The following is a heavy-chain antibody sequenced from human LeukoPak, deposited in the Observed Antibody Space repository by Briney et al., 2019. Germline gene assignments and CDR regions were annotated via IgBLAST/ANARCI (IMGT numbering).Heavy chain of an antibody. CDR1: GYTFTSYG. CDR2: ISAYNGNT. J-gene: IGHJ6*03. V-gene: IGHV1-18*01. CDR3: AGGSRWDYYYYMDV. Sequence: EASVKVSCKASGYTFTSYGISWVRQAPGQGLEWMGWISAYNGNTNYAQKLQGRVTMTTDTSTSTAYMELSSLRSEDTAVYYCAGGSRWDYYYYMDVWGKGTTVTVSS. D-gene: IGHD1-26*01.